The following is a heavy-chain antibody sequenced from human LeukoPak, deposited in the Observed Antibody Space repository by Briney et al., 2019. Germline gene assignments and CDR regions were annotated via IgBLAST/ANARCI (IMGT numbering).Heavy chain of an antibody. CDR1: GFTFSSYG. CDR2: ISYDGSNK. J-gene: IGHJ6*02. Sequence: GGSLRLFCAASGFTFSSYGMHWVRQAPGKGLEWVAVISYDGSNKYYADSVKGRFTISRGNSKNTLYLQMNSLRAEDTAVYYCAKDLHDYGASYYYGMDVWGQGTTVTVSS. D-gene: IGHD4-17*01. V-gene: IGHV3-30*18. CDR3: AKDLHDYGASYYYGMDV.